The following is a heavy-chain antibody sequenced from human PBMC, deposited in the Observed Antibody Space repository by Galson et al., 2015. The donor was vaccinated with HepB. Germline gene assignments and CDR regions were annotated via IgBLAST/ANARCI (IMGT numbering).Heavy chain of an antibody. Sequence: QSGAEVKKPGASVKVSCKASGYTFITYGISWVRQAPGQGLEWMGWINTYNGDTNFAQKLQDRVTMTADTSTSTAYMELRSLRSDDTAVYFCARDGSGNWGDHWGQGTLVTVSS. V-gene: IGHV1-18*04. CDR2: INTYNGDT. D-gene: IGHD3-10*01. CDR3: ARDGSGNWGDH. J-gene: IGHJ4*02. CDR1: GYTFITYG.